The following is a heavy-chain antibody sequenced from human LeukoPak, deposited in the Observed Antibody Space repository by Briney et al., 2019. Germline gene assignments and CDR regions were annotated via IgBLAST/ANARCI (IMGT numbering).Heavy chain of an antibody. Sequence: ASVKVSCKASGYTFTGYYMHWVRQAPGQGLEWMGWINPNSGGTNYAQKFQGRVTMTRDTSISTAYMELSRLRSDDTAVYYCARDWPVPAYCGGDCYSRPGYYFDYWGQGTLVTVSS. J-gene: IGHJ4*02. V-gene: IGHV1-2*02. CDR2: INPNSGGT. CDR3: ARDWPVPAYCGGDCYSRPGYYFDY. D-gene: IGHD2-21*02. CDR1: GYTFTGYY.